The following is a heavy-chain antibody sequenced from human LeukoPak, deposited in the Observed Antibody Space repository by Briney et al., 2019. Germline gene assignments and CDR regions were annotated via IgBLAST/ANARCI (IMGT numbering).Heavy chain of an antibody. Sequence: GRSLRLSCAASGFIFRIYGMHWVRQAPGKGLEWVSYISSSSRSIYYADSVKGRFTISRDNAKNSLYLQMNSLRDEDTAVYYCARDGRFDYWGQGTLVTVSS. D-gene: IGHD1-26*01. V-gene: IGHV3-48*02. CDR1: GFIFRIYG. J-gene: IGHJ4*02. CDR2: ISSSSRSI. CDR3: ARDGRFDY.